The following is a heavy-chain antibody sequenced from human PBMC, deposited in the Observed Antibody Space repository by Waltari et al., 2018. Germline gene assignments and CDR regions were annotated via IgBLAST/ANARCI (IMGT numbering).Heavy chain of an antibody. J-gene: IGHJ3*02. CDR2: IRYDESNK. CDR3: SGIEPAAGPMGAAFDI. CDR1: GFTFSSYG. V-gene: IGHV3-30*02. Sequence: QVQLVESGGGVVQPGGSLRLSCAASGFTFSSYGMHWVRQAPGKGLEWVAFIRYDESNKYYADSVKGRFTISRDNSKNTLYLQMNSLRAEDTAVYYCSGIEPAAGPMGAAFDIWGQGTMVTVSS. D-gene: IGHD6-13*01.